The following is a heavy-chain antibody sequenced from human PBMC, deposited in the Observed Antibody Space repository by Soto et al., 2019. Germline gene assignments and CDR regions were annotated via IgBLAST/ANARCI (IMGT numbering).Heavy chain of an antibody. CDR2: ISYDGSNK. D-gene: IGHD6-13*01. V-gene: IGHV3-30*18. CDR3: AKDQTYVAAVPMGLDY. CDR1: GFTFSSYG. J-gene: IGHJ4*02. Sequence: GGSLRLSCAASGFTFSSYGMHWVRQAPGKGLEWVAVISYDGSNKYYADSVKGRFTISRDNSKNTLYLQMNSLRAEDTAVYYCAKDQTYVAAVPMGLDYWGQGTLVTVSS.